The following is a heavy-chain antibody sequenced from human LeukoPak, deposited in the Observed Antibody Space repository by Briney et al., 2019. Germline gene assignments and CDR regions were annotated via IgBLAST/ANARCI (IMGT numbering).Heavy chain of an antibody. D-gene: IGHD3-22*01. J-gene: IGHJ5*02. CDR1: GYTFTSYD. V-gene: IGHV1-8*01. Sequence: ASVKVSCKASGYTFTSYDINWVRQATGQGLEWMGWMNPNSGNTGYAQKFQGRVTMTRNTSISTAYMELSSLRSEATAVYYCARWLRPSGYYYHWGQGTLVTVSS. CDR3: ARWLRPSGYYYH. CDR2: MNPNSGNT.